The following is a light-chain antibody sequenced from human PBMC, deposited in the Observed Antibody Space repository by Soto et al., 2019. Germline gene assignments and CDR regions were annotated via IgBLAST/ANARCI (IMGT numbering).Light chain of an antibody. Sequence: DTVLIQSPATLSLSPGERATLSCRASHTVANFLAWYQHKAGQAPSLLIYDVSNRATGIPARFSGSGSGTDFTLTISSLGPDDYAVYYCQRRGKWPPTFGGGTKVEIK. CDR1: HTVANF. V-gene: IGKV3-11*01. J-gene: IGKJ4*02. CDR2: DVS. CDR3: QRRGKWPPT.